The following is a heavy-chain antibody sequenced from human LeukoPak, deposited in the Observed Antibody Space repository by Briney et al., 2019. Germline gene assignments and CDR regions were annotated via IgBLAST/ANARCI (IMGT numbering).Heavy chain of an antibody. Sequence: ASVKVSCKASGYTFTSYGISWVRQAPGQGLEWMGWISAYNGNTNYAQKLQGRVTMTTDTSTSTAYMELRSLRSDDTAVYYCARDSPSITMIVVVGYWGQGTLVTVSS. D-gene: IGHD3-22*01. CDR3: ARDSPSITMIVVVGY. J-gene: IGHJ4*02. CDR2: ISAYNGNT. CDR1: GYTFTSYG. V-gene: IGHV1-18*01.